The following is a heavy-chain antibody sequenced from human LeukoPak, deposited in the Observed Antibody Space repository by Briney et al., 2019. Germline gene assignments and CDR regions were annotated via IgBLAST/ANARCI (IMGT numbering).Heavy chain of an antibody. CDR2: IYYSGST. CDR3: ARQYSGFVVVPAAHQRRLYYYMDV. CDR1: GGSISSYY. V-gene: IGHV4-59*08. D-gene: IGHD2-2*01. Sequence: SETLSLTCTVSGGSISSYYWSWIRQPPGKGLEWIGYIYYSGSTNYNPSLKSRVTISVDTSKNQFSLKLSSVTAADTAVYYCARQYSGFVVVPAAHQRRLYYYMDVWGKGTTVTVSS. J-gene: IGHJ6*03.